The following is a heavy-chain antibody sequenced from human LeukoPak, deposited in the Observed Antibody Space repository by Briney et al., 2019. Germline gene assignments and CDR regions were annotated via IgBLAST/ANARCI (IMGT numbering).Heavy chain of an antibody. V-gene: IGHV4-34*01. D-gene: IGHD6-19*01. CDR2: INHSGST. J-gene: IGHJ4*02. CDR3: ARPYIAVAGTGDY. CDR1: GGSFSGYY. Sequence: PSETLSLTCAVYGGSFSGYYWSWIRRPPGKGLEWIGEINHSGSTNYNPSLKSRVTISVDTSKNQFSLKLSSVTAADTAVYYCARPYIAVAGTGDYWGQGTLVTVSS.